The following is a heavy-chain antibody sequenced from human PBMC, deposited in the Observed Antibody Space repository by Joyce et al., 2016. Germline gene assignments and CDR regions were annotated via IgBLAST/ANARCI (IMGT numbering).Heavy chain of an antibody. Sequence: EVQLVESGGGLVKPGGSLRLSCAASGLTFSGYSMSWVGQAPGKGLEWVSSLSSSSSYIKYTDSVKGRFTISRDNAKNSLYLQMNSLRVEDTAVYYCARSSYTNGIFDYWGQGTLVTVSS. CDR2: LSSSSSYI. D-gene: IGHD2-8*01. J-gene: IGHJ4*02. CDR1: GLTFSGYS. V-gene: IGHV3-21*01. CDR3: ARSSYTNGIFDY.